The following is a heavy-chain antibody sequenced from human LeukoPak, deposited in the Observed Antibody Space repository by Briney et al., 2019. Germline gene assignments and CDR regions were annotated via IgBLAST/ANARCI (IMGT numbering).Heavy chain of an antibody. CDR1: GGSISSYY. CDR2: IYYSGST. J-gene: IGHJ4*02. CDR3: ARIPRIAARPDYFDY. Sequence: SETLSLTCTVSGGSISSYYWGWIRQPPGKGLEWIGSIYYSGSTYYNPSLKSRVTISVDTSKNQFSLKLSSVTAADTAVYYCARIPRIAARPDYFDYWGQGTLVTVSS. D-gene: IGHD6-6*01. V-gene: IGHV4-39*01.